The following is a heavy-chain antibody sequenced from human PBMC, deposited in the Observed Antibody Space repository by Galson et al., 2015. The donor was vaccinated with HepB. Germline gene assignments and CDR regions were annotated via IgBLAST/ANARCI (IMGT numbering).Heavy chain of an antibody. V-gene: IGHV3-7*03. CDR1: GFTFSNSW. J-gene: IGHJ3*02. CDR2: VNQDEGEK. Sequence: SLRLSCAASGFTFSNSWMSWARQAPGKGLEWVANVNQDEGEKHYADSLKGRVTISRDNGGNSLYLQINSLGAEDTAIYYCARDGSAFDMWGQGTRVTVSS. CDR3: ARDGSAFDM. D-gene: IGHD3-10*01.